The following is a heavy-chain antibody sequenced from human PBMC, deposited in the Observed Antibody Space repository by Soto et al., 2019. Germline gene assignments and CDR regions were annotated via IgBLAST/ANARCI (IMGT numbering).Heavy chain of an antibody. CDR2: IYWDDDK. CDR3: AHRLSGYTWNDGYFDY. J-gene: IGHJ4*02. Sequence: QITLKESGPTLVKPTQTLTLTCTFSGFSLTSNPMGVGWIRQPPGKALEWLVVIYWDDDKRYSPSLKSRLSIPKDPSTNQVVLTMTNMDPVDTATYYCAHRLSGYTWNDGYFDYWGQGALVTVSS. V-gene: IGHV2-5*02. CDR1: GFSLTSNPMG. D-gene: IGHD1-1*01.